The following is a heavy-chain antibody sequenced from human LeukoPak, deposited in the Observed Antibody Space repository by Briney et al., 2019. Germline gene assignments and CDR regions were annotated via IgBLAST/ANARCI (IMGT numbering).Heavy chain of an antibody. CDR1: GGSIRSDY. D-gene: IGHD6-13*01. CDR2: THYSGSP. J-gene: IGHJ6*03. CDR3: ASQKYSSSWYYGGDYYYYMDV. V-gene: IGHV4-59*01. Sequence: SETLSLTCTVSGGSIRSDYWSWIRQPPGKGLEWVGYTHYSGSPNYNPSLTSRVTISVDTSRNQFSLKLSSVTAADTAVYYCASQKYSSSWYYGGDYYYYMDVWGKGTTVTVSS.